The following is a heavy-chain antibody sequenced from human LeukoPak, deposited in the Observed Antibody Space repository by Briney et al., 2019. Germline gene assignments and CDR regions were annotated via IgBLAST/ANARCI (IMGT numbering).Heavy chain of an antibody. V-gene: IGHV3-7*01. J-gene: IGHJ4*02. CDR3: AKDGGGPLD. Sequence: PGGSLRLSCAASGFALRTSWMSWVRQAPGKGLEWVANIKEGGSEKNYVDSVKGRFTISRDNAENSLYLQMNSLRAEDTAVYYCAKDGGGPLDWGQGTLVTVSS. D-gene: IGHD3-10*01. CDR2: IKEGGSEK. CDR1: GFALRTSW.